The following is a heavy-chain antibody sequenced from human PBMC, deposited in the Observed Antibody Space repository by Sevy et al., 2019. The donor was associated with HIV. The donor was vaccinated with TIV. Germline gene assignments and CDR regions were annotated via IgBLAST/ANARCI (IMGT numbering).Heavy chain of an antibody. V-gene: IGHV4-59*13. Sequence: SETLSLTCTVSGGSISSYYWSWIRQPLGKGLEWIGYIYYSGSTNYNPSLKSRVTISVDTSKNQFSLKLSSVTAADTAVYYCARVRAEDYYYYYGMDVWGQGTTVTVSS. CDR2: IYYSGST. CDR1: GGSISSYY. CDR3: ARVRAEDYYYYYGMDV. J-gene: IGHJ6*02.